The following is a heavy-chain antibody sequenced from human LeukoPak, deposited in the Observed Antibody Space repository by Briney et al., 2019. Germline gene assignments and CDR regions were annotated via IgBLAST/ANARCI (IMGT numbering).Heavy chain of an antibody. Sequence: GESLKISCKGSGYSFNTYWIGWVRQMPGKDLEWMGIIYPGDSDTRYSPSFQGQVTISADKSISTAYLQWSSLKASDTAMYYCARNSLVGATRAPFDIWGQGTMVTVSS. V-gene: IGHV5-51*01. CDR3: ARNSLVGATRAPFDI. CDR1: GYSFNTYW. D-gene: IGHD1-26*01. CDR2: IYPGDSDT. J-gene: IGHJ3*02.